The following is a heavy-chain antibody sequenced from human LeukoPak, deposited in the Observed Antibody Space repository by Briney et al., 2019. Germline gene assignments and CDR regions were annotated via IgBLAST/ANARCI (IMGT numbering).Heavy chain of an antibody. V-gene: IGHV1-2*02. CDR2: INPDSGDT. Sequence: GASVKVSCKASGYTFTGYYMHWVRQAPGQGLEWMGWINPDSGDTGYAQKFQGRVTITRDTSANTAYMELSGLTSDDTAVYFCARQVFWQWLSGYYYYLDVWGKGTTVTVSS. J-gene: IGHJ6*03. D-gene: IGHD6-19*01. CDR1: GYTFTGYY. CDR3: ARQVFWQWLSGYYYYLDV.